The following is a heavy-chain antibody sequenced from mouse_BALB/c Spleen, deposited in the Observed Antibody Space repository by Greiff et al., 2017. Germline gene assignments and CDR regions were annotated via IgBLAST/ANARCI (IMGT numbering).Heavy chain of an antibody. Sequence: QVHVKQSGAELAKPGASVKMSCKASGYTFTSYWMHWVKQRPGQGLEWIGYINPSTGYTEYNQKFKDKATLTADKSSSTAYMQLSSLTSEDSAVYYCARRGDGYYQYYLDYWGQGTTLTVSS. V-gene: IGHV1-7*01. J-gene: IGHJ2*01. CDR3: ARRGDGYYQYYLDY. CDR1: GYTFTSYW. CDR2: INPSTGYT. D-gene: IGHD2-3*01.